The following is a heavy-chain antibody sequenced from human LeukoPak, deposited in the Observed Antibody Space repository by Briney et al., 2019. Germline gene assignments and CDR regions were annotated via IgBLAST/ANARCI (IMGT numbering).Heavy chain of an antibody. J-gene: IGHJ4*01. Sequence: PSETLSLTCTVSGGSISSRSYYWGWIRQPPGKGLEWIGIIYYSGSTYYNASLKSRVTISLDTSRNQVSLKLNSVTATDTAVYYCAKSGGYGLIDYWGQGTLVSVSS. CDR3: AKSGGYGLIDY. CDR2: IYYSGST. D-gene: IGHD1-26*01. V-gene: IGHV4-39*01. CDR1: GGSISSRSYY.